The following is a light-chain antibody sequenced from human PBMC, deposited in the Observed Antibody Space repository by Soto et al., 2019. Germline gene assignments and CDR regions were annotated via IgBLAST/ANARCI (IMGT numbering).Light chain of an antibody. Sequence: QSALTQPASVSGSPGQSITISCTGTSSDIGDYNYVSWYQQHPGKAPKLMIYEVSNRPSGVPDRISGSKSGTSASLAITGLQAEDEADYYCQSYDISLSGYVFGTGTKVTVL. CDR1: SSDIGDYNY. V-gene: IGLV2-14*01. CDR3: QSYDISLSGYV. CDR2: EVS. J-gene: IGLJ1*01.